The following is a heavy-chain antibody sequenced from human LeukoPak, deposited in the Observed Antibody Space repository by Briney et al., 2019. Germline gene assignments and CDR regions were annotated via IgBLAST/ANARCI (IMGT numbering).Heavy chain of an antibody. V-gene: IGHV3-21*01. CDR1: GFTFSSYS. Sequence: GGSLRLSCAASGFTFSSYSMSWVRQAPGKGLEWVSSISSSSSYIYYADSVKGRFTISRDNAKNSLYLQMNSRRAEDKAVYYCARDLLDTAMVPDYWGQGTLVTVSS. J-gene: IGHJ4*02. D-gene: IGHD5-18*01. CDR2: ISSSSSYI. CDR3: ARDLLDTAMVPDY.